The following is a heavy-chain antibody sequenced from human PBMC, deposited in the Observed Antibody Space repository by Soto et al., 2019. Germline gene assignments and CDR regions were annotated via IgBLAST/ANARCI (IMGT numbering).Heavy chain of an antibody. CDR3: ARAISGYVT. CDR2: INAGNGDT. Sequence: QVQLVHSGAEVKKPGASLKLSSKASGITYNTYAIHWVRQAPGQGHEWMRWINAGNGDTRYSQNFQGRVTLTRVTPASTVNMDLGSLKSEDTSIFYGARAISGYVTWGQGALVTVSS. J-gene: IGHJ4*02. CDR1: GITYNTYA. D-gene: IGHD5-12*01. V-gene: IGHV1-3*01.